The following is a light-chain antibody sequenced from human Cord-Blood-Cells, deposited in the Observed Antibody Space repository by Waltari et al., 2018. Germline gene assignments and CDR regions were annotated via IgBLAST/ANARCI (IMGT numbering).Light chain of an antibody. J-gene: IGKJ1*01. V-gene: IGKV1-5*03. CDR3: QQYNSYWT. CDR1: QSISSW. Sequence: EIQMTQSPSTLSASVRDSVHITCRASQSISSWLAWYQQKPRKAPKLLVYKASSLESGVPSRFSGSGSGTEFTLTISSLQPDDFATYYCQQYNSYWTFGQGTKVEIK. CDR2: KAS.